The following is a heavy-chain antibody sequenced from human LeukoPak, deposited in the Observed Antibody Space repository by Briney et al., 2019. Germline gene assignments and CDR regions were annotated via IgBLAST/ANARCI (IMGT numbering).Heavy chain of an antibody. D-gene: IGHD5-18*01. J-gene: IGHJ4*02. CDR1: GFSITSHY. V-gene: IGHV3-53*01. CDR2: IYTGGST. Sequence: GGSLRLSCAASGFSITSHYMTWVRQAPGQGLEWVSVIYTGGSTYYTDSVKGRFTISRDIPKNTVYLQMDNLRAEDTALYHCARAAYSYGLAPWGQGTLVTVSS. CDR3: ARAAYSYGLAP.